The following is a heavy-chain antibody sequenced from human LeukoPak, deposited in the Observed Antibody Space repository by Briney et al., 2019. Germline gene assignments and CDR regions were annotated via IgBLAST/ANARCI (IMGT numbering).Heavy chain of an antibody. CDR3: ARGGRGRNWFDP. J-gene: IGHJ5*02. V-gene: IGHV4-61*08. CDR1: GDSVASGGYY. CDR2: IYYSVST. D-gene: IGHD3-10*01. Sequence: SETLSLTCSVPGDSVASGGYYWNWIRQPPGWGLERIGYIYYSVSTNYNLSLKSRVTISVDTSENQFSLKLTSVTAADTAVYYCARGGRGRNWFDPWGQGTLVTVSS.